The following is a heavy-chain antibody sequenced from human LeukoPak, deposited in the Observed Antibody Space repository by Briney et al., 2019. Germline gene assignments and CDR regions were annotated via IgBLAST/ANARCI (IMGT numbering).Heavy chain of an antibody. CDR3: AKACSSSWDPQRNGMDV. CDR1: GFTFSSYG. CDR2: ISYDGSNK. D-gene: IGHD6-13*01. J-gene: IGHJ6*02. Sequence: GGSLRLSCAASGFTFSSYGMHWVRQAPGKGLEWVAVISYDGSNKYYADSVKGRFTISRDNSKNTLYLQMNSLRAEDTAVYYCAKACSSSWDPQRNGMDVWGQGTTVTVSS. V-gene: IGHV3-30*18.